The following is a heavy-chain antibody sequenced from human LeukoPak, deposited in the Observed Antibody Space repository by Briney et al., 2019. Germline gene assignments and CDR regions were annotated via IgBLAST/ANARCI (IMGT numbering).Heavy chain of an antibody. CDR3: AREILTSNSPGITIFVVVIPDWFDP. Sequence: PSETLSLTCTVSGGSISSSSYYWGWIRQPPGKGLEWIGSIYYSGSTYYNPSLKSRVTISVDTSKNQFSLKLSSVTAADTAVYYCAREILTSNSPGITIFVVVIPDWFDPWGQGTLVTVSS. CDR2: IYYSGST. V-gene: IGHV4-39*07. J-gene: IGHJ5*02. CDR1: GGSISSSSYY. D-gene: IGHD3-3*01.